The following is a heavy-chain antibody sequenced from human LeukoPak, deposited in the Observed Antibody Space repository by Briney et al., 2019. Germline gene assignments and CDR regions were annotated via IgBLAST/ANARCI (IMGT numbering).Heavy chain of an antibody. Sequence: IPGGSLRLSCAASGFTFSDYYMSWIRQAPGKGLEWVSYISSSGSTIYYADSVKGRFTISRDNAKNSLYLQMNSLRAEDTAVYYCARARSGYDRYYFDYWGQGTLVTVSS. J-gene: IGHJ4*02. CDR2: ISSSGSTI. CDR3: ARARSGYDRYYFDY. CDR1: GFTFSDYY. V-gene: IGHV3-11*01. D-gene: IGHD5-12*01.